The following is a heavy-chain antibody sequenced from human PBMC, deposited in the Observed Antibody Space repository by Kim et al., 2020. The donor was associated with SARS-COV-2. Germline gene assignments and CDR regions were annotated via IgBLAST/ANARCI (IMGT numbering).Heavy chain of an antibody. D-gene: IGHD3-22*01. V-gene: IGHV3-53*01. Sequence: GGSLRLSCAASGFTVSSNYMSWVRQAPGKGLEWVSVIYSGGSTYYADSVKGRFTISRDNSKNTLYLQMNSLRAEDTAVYYCARDPRNQIYYYDSSGYSWGQGTLVTVSS. CDR1: GFTVSSNY. CDR2: IYSGGST. CDR3: ARDPRNQIYYYDSSGYS. J-gene: IGHJ5*02.